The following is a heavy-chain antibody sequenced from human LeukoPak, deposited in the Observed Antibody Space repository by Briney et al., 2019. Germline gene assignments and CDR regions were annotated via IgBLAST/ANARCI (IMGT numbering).Heavy chain of an antibody. CDR2: IIGSGGST. D-gene: IGHD3-10*01. V-gene: IGHV3-23*01. J-gene: IGHJ4*02. CDR3: AKGIGVSWLAHGSGDH. Sequence: PGGSLRLSCAASGFTFSSYAMSWVRQAPGKGLEWVSAIIGSGGSTYYADSVKGRFTISRDNSKNTLYLQMNSLRAEDTAVYYCAKGIGVSWLAHGSGDHWGQGTLVTVSS. CDR1: GFTFSSYA.